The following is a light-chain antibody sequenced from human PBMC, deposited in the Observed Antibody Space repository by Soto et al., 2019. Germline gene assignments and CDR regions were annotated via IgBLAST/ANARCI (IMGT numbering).Light chain of an antibody. CDR2: GAS. J-gene: IGKJ2*01. Sequence: EIVMTQSPATLSVSPGERVTLSCRASQSISSNLAWYQQKPGQAPRLLIYGASTRATGIPARLTGSGSGTEFTLTISSLQSEDFAMYYCQQYNNWPPYTFGQGTNLDIK. CDR3: QQYNNWPPYT. V-gene: IGKV3-15*01. CDR1: QSISSN.